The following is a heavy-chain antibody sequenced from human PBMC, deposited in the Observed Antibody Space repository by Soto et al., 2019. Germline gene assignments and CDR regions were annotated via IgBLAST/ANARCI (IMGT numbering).Heavy chain of an antibody. J-gene: IGHJ6*02. CDR3: ARGPISRLGMDV. CDR2: IYYSGST. Sequence: LSVTCTFSGVSISSGGYYWSWIRQPPGKGLEWIGYIYYSGSTYYNPSLKSRVTISVDTSKNQFSLKLSSVTAADTAVYYCARGPISRLGMDVWGQGTTVTVSS. V-gene: IGHV4-30-4*08. CDR1: GVSISSGGYY. D-gene: IGHD3-3*01.